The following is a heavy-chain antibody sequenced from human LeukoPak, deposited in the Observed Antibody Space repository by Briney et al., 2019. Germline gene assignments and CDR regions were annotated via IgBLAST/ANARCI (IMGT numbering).Heavy chain of an antibody. J-gene: IGHJ4*02. CDR2: INNDGSDT. CDR1: GFTFSNYW. D-gene: IGHD3-9*01. V-gene: IGHV3-74*01. CDR3: ARGYFGPDY. Sequence: GDSLRLSCAASGFTFSNYWMHWVRQAPGKGLVWVSRINNDGSDTTYADAVKGRFTFSRDNAKNTLYLQMNSLRAEDTAVYYCARGYFGPDYWGQGTLVTVSS.